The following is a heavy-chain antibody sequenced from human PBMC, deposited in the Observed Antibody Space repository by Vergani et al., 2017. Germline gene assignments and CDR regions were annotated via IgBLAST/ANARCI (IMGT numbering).Heavy chain of an antibody. D-gene: IGHD1-7*01. J-gene: IGHJ4*02. Sequence: EVQLVESGGGLVKPGGSLRLSCAASGFTFSNAWMSWVRQAPGKGLEWVGRIKSKTDGGTTDYAAPVKGRFTISRDDSKNTLYLQMNSLKTEDTAVYYCANLGPRGISDYWGQGTLVTVSS. CDR3: ANLGPRGISDY. CDR1: GFTFSNAW. V-gene: IGHV3-15*01. CDR2: IKSKTDGGTT.